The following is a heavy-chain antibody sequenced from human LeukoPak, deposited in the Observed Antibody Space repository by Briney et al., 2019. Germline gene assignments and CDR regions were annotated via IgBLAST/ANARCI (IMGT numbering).Heavy chain of an antibody. Sequence: GGSLRLSCAASGFTFDDYAMHWVRQAPGKGLEWVSGISWNSGSIGYADSVKGRFTISRDNAKNSLYLQMNSLRAEDTASYHCAKGNPLWFGELSPYYFDYWGQGTLVTVSS. CDR1: GFTFDDYA. J-gene: IGHJ4*02. CDR2: ISWNSGSI. V-gene: IGHV3-9*01. CDR3: AKGNPLWFGELSPYYFDY. D-gene: IGHD3-10*01.